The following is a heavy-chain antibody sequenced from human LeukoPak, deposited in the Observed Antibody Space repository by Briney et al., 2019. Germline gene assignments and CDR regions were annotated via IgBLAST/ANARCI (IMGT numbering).Heavy chain of an antibody. CDR2: IYYSGST. D-gene: IGHD3-10*01. Sequence: SETLSLTCTVSGGSISSSSYYWGWIRQPPGKGLEWIGSIYYSGSTYYNPSLKSRVTISVDTSKNQFSLKLSSVTAADTAVYYCARWGPGGYYGPGSYYSTFDYWGQGTLVTVSS. J-gene: IGHJ4*02. V-gene: IGHV4-39*01. CDR3: ARWGPGGYYGPGSYYSTFDY. CDR1: GGSISSSSYY.